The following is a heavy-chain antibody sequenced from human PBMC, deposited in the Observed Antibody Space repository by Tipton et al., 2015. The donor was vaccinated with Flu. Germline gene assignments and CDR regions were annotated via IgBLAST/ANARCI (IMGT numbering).Heavy chain of an antibody. Sequence: GLVKPSETLSLRCSVTGYSVSRGYYWAWIRQPPGKGLEWIGSVFYGGISSNPSLKSRLTISLDTPKNQFSLRLSSVTAADTAVYYCAKASGVLEWRSWTFDYWGQGALVTVSS. D-gene: IGHD3-3*01. V-gene: IGHV4-38-2*02. J-gene: IGHJ4*02. CDR2: VFYGGI. CDR3: AKASGVLEWRSWTFDY. CDR1: GYSVSRGYY.